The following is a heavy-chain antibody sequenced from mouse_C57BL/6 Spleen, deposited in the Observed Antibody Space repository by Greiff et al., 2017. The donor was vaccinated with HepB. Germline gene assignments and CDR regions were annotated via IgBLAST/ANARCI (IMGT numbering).Heavy chain of an antibody. CDR1: GFTFSDFY. Sequence: EVMLVESGGGLVQSGRSLRLSCATSGFTFSDFYMEWVRQAPGKGLEWIAASRNKANDYTTEYSASVKGRFIVSRDTSQSILYLQMNALRAEDTAIYYCARDAGGYDGWFAYWGQGTLVTVSA. CDR2: SRNKANDYTT. J-gene: IGHJ3*01. CDR3: ARDAGGYDGWFAY. V-gene: IGHV7-1*01. D-gene: IGHD2-2*01.